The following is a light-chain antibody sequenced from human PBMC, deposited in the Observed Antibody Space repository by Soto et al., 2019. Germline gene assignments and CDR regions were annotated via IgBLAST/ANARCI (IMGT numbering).Light chain of an antibody. Sequence: AIRMTQSPSSLSASTGDRVTITCRASQGISSYLAWYQQKPGKAPKLLIYAASTLQSGVPSRFSGSGSGTDFTLTISSLQPEDVATYYCQQYNSYSWTFGQGTKVDI. J-gene: IGKJ1*01. CDR3: QQYNSYSWT. CDR1: QGISSY. CDR2: AAS. V-gene: IGKV1-8*01.